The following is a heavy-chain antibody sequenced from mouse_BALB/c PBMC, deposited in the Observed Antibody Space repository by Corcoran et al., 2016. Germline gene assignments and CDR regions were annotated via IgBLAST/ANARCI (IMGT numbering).Heavy chain of an antibody. Sequence: EVQLQQSGPELVKPGASVKISCKASGYSFTDYYLHWVKQSHVKSLEWIGRINPDNGATSYNQNFKDKASVTVDKSSSTAYMELHSLTSEDSAVYYCARRELRLQWYFDVWGAGTTVTVS. V-gene: IGHV1-26*01. D-gene: IGHD1-2*01. J-gene: IGHJ1*01. CDR1: GYSFTDYY. CDR3: ARRELRLQWYFDV. CDR2: INPDNGAT.